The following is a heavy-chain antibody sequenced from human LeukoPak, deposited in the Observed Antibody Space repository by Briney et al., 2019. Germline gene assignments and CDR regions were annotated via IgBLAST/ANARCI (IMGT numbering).Heavy chain of an antibody. V-gene: IGHV3-21*01. D-gene: IGHD6-19*01. CDR1: GFTFSSYS. Sequence: GRPLRLSCAASGFTFSSYSMNWVRKAPGKGLEWVSSISISSSYIYYADSVKGRFTISRDNAKKSLYLQMNSLRAEDTAVYYCARDQTAVAGYYMDVWGKGTTVTVSS. CDR3: ARDQTAVAGYYMDV. J-gene: IGHJ6*03. CDR2: ISISSSYI.